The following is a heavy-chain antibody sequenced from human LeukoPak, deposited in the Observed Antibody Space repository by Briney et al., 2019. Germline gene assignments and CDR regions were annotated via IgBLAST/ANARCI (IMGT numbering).Heavy chain of an antibody. Sequence: GGSLRLSCAASGFTLSSYGMSWVRQAPGKGLQWVSGISGSGGSTYYADSVKGRFTISRDNSKNTLYLQMNSLRAEDTAVYYCAKSSYRYDILTGYFDYWGQGTLVTVSS. D-gene: IGHD3-9*01. J-gene: IGHJ4*02. CDR2: ISGSGGST. CDR1: GFTLSSYG. V-gene: IGHV3-23*01. CDR3: AKSSYRYDILTGYFDY.